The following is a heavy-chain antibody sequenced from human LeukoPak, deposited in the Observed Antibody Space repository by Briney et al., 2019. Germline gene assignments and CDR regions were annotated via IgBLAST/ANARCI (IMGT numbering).Heavy chain of an antibody. J-gene: IGHJ4*02. Sequence: PGGSLRLSCAASGFTFSSYAMHWVRQAPGKGLEWVAVISYDGSNKYCADSVKGRFTISRDNSKNTLYLQMNSLRAEDTAVYYCARAFWLPIDYWGQGTLVTVSS. D-gene: IGHD3-3*01. CDR3: ARAFWLPIDY. CDR2: ISYDGSNK. V-gene: IGHV3-30*04. CDR1: GFTFSSYA.